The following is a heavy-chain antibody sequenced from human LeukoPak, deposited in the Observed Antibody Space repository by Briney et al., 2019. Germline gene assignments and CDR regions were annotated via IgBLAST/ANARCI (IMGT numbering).Heavy chain of an antibody. CDR3: AREAVGATGGLDY. D-gene: IGHD1-26*01. J-gene: IGHJ4*02. V-gene: IGHV1-46*01. CDR1: GYTFTSNY. Sequence: GASVKVSCKTSGYTFTSNYIHWVRQAPGQGLEWMGIINPSGGSTSYAQKFQGRVTMTRDMSTSTVYMELSSLRSEDTAVYYCAREAVGATGGLDYWGQGTLVTVSS. CDR2: INPSGGST.